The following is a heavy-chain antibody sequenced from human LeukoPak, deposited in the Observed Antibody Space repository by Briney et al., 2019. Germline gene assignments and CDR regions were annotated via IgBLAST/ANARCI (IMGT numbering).Heavy chain of an antibody. J-gene: IGHJ5*02. CDR3: ARGRWESSP. V-gene: IGHV4-61*01. D-gene: IGHD3-16*01. Sequence: SETLSLTCTVSGGSISSSSYYWSWIRQPPGKGLEWIGYIYYSGSTNYNPSLKSRVTISVDTSKNQFSLKLSSVTAADTAVYYCARGRWESSPWGQGTLVTVSS. CDR1: GGSISSSSYY. CDR2: IYYSGST.